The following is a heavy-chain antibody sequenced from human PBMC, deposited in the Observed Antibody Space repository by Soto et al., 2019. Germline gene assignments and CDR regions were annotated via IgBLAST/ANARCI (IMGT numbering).Heavy chain of an antibody. CDR2: ISAYNGNT. CDR1: GYTFTSYG. D-gene: IGHD2-2*01. Sequence: ASVKVACKASGYTFTSYGISWVRQAPGQGVEWMGCISAYNGNTNYAQKLQGRVTMTTDTYTSTAYMELRSLRSDDTAVYYCGREHIVVVPAAIDENLHYYHYGMDVWAQGTTVTVSS. J-gene: IGHJ6*02. V-gene: IGHV1-18*04. CDR3: GREHIVVVPAAIDENLHYYHYGMDV.